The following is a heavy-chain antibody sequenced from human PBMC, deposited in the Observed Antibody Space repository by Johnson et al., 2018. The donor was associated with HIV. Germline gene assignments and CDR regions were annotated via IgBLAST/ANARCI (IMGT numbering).Heavy chain of an antibody. CDR3: ARDLDAGGAIVAFDI. CDR1: SFTFSNYW. CDR2: IKQDGSEK. V-gene: IGHV3-7*01. J-gene: IGHJ3*02. Sequence: MQLVESGGGFVQPGGSLRLSCAASSFTFSNYWMNWVRQAPGKGLEWVANIKQDGSEKYYVDSVKGRFTISRDNAKNSLYLQMNSLRAEDTGFYYCARDLDAGGAIVAFDIWGQGTMVTVSS. D-gene: IGHD3-10*01.